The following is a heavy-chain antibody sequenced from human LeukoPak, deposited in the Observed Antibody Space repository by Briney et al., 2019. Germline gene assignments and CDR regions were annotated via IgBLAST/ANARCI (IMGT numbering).Heavy chain of an antibody. V-gene: IGHV3-53*04. CDR2: IYSSGST. CDR3: ARGGMGYYGMYV. D-gene: IGHD6-25*01. J-gene: IGHJ6*02. CDR1: GFTVSSNY. Sequence: GGALRLSCAASGFTVSSNYMSRVRQARGKGLQWVSDIYSSGSTYYAHSVTGRFTISRHYSKNTLYLQMNSPRAEDTAVYYCARGGMGYYGMYVWGQGTTVTVSS.